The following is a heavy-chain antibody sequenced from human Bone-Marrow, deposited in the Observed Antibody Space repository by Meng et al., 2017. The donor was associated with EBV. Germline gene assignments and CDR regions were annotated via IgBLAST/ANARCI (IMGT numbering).Heavy chain of an antibody. CDR1: GGTFRSDA. V-gene: IGHV1-69*01. Sequence: QGQLVQSGAEGKEPGSAVKVSVKPSGGTFRSDAISWVRQAPGQGLEWMGGLIPMSDAPHYAQKFQGRVTITADESTGTHYMDLSGLRSEDTAVYYCASESGRGFTPDYWGQGTLVTVSS. D-gene: IGHD3-10*01. CDR3: ASESGRGFTPDY. CDR2: LIPMSDAP. J-gene: IGHJ4*02.